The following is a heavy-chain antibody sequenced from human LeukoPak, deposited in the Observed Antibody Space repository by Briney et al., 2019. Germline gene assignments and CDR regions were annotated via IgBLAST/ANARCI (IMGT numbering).Heavy chain of an antibody. CDR2: ISAYNGNT. CDR1: GYTFTSYG. CDR3: ARGPSSGYYYGY. V-gene: IGHV1-18*01. D-gene: IGHD3-22*01. J-gene: IGHJ4*02. Sequence: ASVKVSCKASGYTFTSYGFSWVRQAPGQGLEWMGWISAYNGNTNYAQKLQGRVTITGDTSASTAYMELSSLRSEDTAVYYCARGPSSGYYYGYWGQGTLVTVSS.